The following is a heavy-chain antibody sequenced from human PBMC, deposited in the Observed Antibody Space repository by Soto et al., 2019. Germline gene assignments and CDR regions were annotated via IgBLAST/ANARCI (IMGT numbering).Heavy chain of an antibody. J-gene: IGHJ6*02. V-gene: IGHV4-59*01. CDR3: AREGTTVDSYYYYGMDV. CDR2: IYYSGST. Sequence: QVQLQESGPGLVKPSETLSLTCTVSGGSISSYYWSWIRQPPGKGLEWIGYIYYSGSTNYNPSLKSRDPISVDTSQNQCSLKLSSVPAADTAVYYCAREGTTVDSYYYYGMDVWGQGTTVTVSS. CDR1: GGSISSYY. D-gene: IGHD1-1*01.